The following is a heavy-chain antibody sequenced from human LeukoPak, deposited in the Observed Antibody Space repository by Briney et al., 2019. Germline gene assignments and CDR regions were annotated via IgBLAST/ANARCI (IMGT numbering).Heavy chain of an antibody. Sequence: TSETLSLTCTVSGGSISSSSYYWGWIRQPPRKGLEWIGSIYYSGNTYYNPSLKSRVTISVDTSKNQFSLKLSSVTAADTAVYYCARLIRITIFGVVNWFDPWGQGTLVTVSS. J-gene: IGHJ5*02. D-gene: IGHD3-3*01. CDR3: ARLIRITIFGVVNWFDP. CDR2: IYYSGNT. V-gene: IGHV4-39*01. CDR1: GGSISSSSYY.